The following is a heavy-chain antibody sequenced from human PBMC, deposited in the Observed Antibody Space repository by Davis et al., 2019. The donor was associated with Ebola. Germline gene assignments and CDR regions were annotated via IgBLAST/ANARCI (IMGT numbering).Heavy chain of an antibody. D-gene: IGHD1-1*01. J-gene: IGHJ6*02. CDR3: ARDLWTEGTVNGMDV. CDR2: MNPNSGNT. V-gene: IGHV1-8*01. CDR1: GYTFTTNE. Sequence: ASAQISCKASGYTFTTNEINWVRQATGQGPEWIGWMNPNSGNTGYAQKFQGRVTMTRNPSISTAYMELSSLRSEDTAVYYCARDLWTEGTVNGMDVWGQGTTVTVSS.